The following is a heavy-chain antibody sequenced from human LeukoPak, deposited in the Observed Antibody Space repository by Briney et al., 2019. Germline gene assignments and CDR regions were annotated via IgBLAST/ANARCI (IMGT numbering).Heavy chain of an antibody. D-gene: IGHD3-16*02. CDR1: GFTFSSHP. Sequence: PGGSLRLSCAASGFTFSSHPMHWVRQAPGKGLEWVSAISGSGGSTYYADSVKGRFTISRDNSKNTLYLQMNSLRAEDTAVYYCHIFADSHINTPYDYVWGSYPDLWAFDIWGQGTMVTVSS. V-gene: IGHV3-23*01. J-gene: IGHJ3*02. CDR3: HIFADSHINTPYDYVWGSYPDLWAFDI. CDR2: ISGSGGST.